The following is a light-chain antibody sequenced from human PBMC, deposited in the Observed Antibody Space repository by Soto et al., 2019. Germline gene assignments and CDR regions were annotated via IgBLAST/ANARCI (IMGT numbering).Light chain of an antibody. Sequence: SYELTQPPSVSVSPGQTATISCSADKLKDKFVYWYQQQSGQSPVLVIFQDSKRPSGIAERFSGANSGNTATLTIRATQATDEAEYFCRAWDSGTVIFGGGTKLTVL. CDR1: KLKDKF. CDR2: QDS. J-gene: IGLJ2*01. CDR3: RAWDSGTVI. V-gene: IGLV3-1*01.